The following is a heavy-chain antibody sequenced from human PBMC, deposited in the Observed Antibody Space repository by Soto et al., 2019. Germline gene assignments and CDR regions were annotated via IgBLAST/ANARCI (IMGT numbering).Heavy chain of an antibody. V-gene: IGHV4-39*01. Sequence: QLQLQESGPGLVKPSETLSLTCTVSGGSISSSSYYWGWIRQPPGKGLEWIGSIYYSGSTYYNPSLTSRVTISVDTSKNQFSLKLSSVTAADTAVYYCARHPLRPVVVPAAEINWFDPWGQGTLVTVSS. CDR3: ARHPLRPVVVPAAEINWFDP. J-gene: IGHJ5*02. CDR2: IYYSGST. CDR1: GGSISSSSYY. D-gene: IGHD2-2*01.